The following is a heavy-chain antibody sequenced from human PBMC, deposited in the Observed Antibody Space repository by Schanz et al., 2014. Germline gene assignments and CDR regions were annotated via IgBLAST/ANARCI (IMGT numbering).Heavy chain of an antibody. Sequence: EVQLVESGGGFVQPGGSLRLSCAASGFTFNSYAMTWVRQAPGKGLEWVSSISSSSSYIYYADSVKGRFTISRDNAKNSLYLQMNSLRAEDTAVYYCARGTDWNLHYWGQGTLVTVSS. V-gene: IGHV3-21*01. CDR3: ARGTDWNLHY. CDR1: GFTFNSYA. CDR2: ISSSSSYI. D-gene: IGHD1-1*01. J-gene: IGHJ4*02.